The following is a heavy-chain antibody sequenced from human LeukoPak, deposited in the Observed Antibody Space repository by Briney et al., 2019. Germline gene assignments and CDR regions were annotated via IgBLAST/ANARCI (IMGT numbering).Heavy chain of an antibody. D-gene: IGHD3-10*01. CDR3: ARVRDYYYYYMDV. V-gene: IGHV1-2*02. J-gene: IGHJ6*03. Sequence: ASVKVSCKASGYTFTSYAMNWVRQAPGQGLEWMGWINPNSGGTNYAQKFQGRVTMTRDTSISTAYMELSRLRSDDTAVYYCARVRDYYYYYMDVWGKGTTVTVSS. CDR2: INPNSGGT. CDR1: GYTFTSYA.